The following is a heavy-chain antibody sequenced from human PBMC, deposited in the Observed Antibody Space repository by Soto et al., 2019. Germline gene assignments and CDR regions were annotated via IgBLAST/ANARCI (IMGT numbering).Heavy chain of an antibody. D-gene: IGHD3-22*01. J-gene: IGHJ4*02. CDR2: IYYSGST. V-gene: IGHV4-59*01. Sequence: SETLSLTCTVSGGSISSYYWSWIRQPPGKGLEWIGYIYYSGSTNYNPSLKSRVTISVDTSKNQFSLKLSSVTAADTAVYYCARDIYDSSGYYYRYFDYWGQGTLVTVSS. CDR3: ARDIYDSSGYYYRYFDY. CDR1: GGSISSYY.